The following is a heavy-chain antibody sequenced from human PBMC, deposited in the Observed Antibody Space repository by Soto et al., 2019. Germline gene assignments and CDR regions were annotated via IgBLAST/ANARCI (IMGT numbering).Heavy chain of an antibody. J-gene: IGHJ6*02. CDR2: MNPNSGNT. D-gene: IGHD2-15*01. CDR3: ARGGCSGGSCYEHDYYYYGMDV. CDR1: GYTFSSYD. Sequence: ASVKVSCRASGYTFSSYDINWLRQATGQGLELMGWMNPNSGNTGYAQKFQGRVTMTRNTSISTAYMELSSLRSEDTAVYYCARGGCSGGSCYEHDYYYYGMDVGGQGTTVTSP. V-gene: IGHV1-8*01.